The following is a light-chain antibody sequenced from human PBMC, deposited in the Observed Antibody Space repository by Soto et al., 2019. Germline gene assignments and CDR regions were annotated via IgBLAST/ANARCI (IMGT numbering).Light chain of an antibody. V-gene: IGLV1-51*01. Sequence: QSVLPQPPSASAAPGQNLTISCSGTSSNIGNNYVSWYQHLPGTAPRILIYNNYKRPSGIPDRFSGFKSGTSATLGITGLQTGDEADYYCGTWDTSLRVFDVFGSGTKGTVL. CDR2: NNY. CDR1: SSNIGNNY. CDR3: GTWDTSLRVFDV. J-gene: IGLJ1*01.